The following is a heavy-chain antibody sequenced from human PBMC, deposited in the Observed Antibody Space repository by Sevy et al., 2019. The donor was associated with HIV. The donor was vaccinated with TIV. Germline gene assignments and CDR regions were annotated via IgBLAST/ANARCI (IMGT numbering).Heavy chain of an antibody. Sequence: GGSLRLSCTASGFTFGDYAMSWFRQAPGKGLEWVGLFRSKGYGGTIEYAASVKGRFIMSRDDSKSIAYLQMNSLKTEDTAVYYCTRGPRGGWAFDLWGQGTMVTVSS. CDR1: GFTFGDYA. CDR3: TRGPRGGWAFDL. CDR2: FRSKGYGGTI. V-gene: IGHV3-49*03. J-gene: IGHJ3*01. D-gene: IGHD3-16*01.